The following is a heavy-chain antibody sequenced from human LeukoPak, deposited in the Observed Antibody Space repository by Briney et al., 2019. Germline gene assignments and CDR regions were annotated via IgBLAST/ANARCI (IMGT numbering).Heavy chain of an antibody. D-gene: IGHD3-22*01. CDR2: ISSNSYI. V-gene: IGHV3-21*01. Sequence: GGSLRLSCAVSGFTFSSYNMNWVRQAPGKGLEWVSSISSNSYIYYADSVKGRFTISRDNAKNSLYLQMNSLRAEDTAVYYCARGSPYYYDSSGYYQAYDYWGQGTLVTVSS. CDR1: GFTFSSYN. J-gene: IGHJ4*02. CDR3: ARGSPYYYDSSGYYQAYDY.